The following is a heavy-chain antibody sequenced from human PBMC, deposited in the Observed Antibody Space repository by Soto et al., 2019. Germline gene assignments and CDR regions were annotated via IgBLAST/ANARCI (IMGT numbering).Heavy chain of an antibody. CDR2: ISAYNGNT. J-gene: IGHJ6*03. Sequence: GASVKVSCKASGYTFNSYGISWVRQAPGQGLEWMGWISAYNGNTNYAQKLQGRVTMTTDTSTSTAYMELRSLRSDDTAVYYCARDLPEQLTVDFYSYMDVWGKGTTVTVSS. D-gene: IGHD6-6*01. CDR1: GYTFNSYG. V-gene: IGHV1-18*01. CDR3: ARDLPEQLTVDFYSYMDV.